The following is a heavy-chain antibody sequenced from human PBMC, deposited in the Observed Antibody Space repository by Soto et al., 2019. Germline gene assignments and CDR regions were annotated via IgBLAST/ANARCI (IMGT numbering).Heavy chain of an antibody. CDR2: INQDGSER. J-gene: IGHJ4*02. CDR1: GFTFSTYW. D-gene: IGHD3-16*01. V-gene: IGHV3-7*01. Sequence: EVQLVESGGGLVQPGGSLRLPCAASGFTFSTYWMTWVRQPPGKGLEWVASINQDGSERYYVDSVRGRFTICRHNATKSLYLQMNSLRAEDTAVYYCVCGGNFFVYWGQGTLVTVSP. CDR3: VCGGNFFVY.